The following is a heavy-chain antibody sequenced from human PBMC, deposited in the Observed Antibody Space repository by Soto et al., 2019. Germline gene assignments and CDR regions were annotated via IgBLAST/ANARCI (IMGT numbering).Heavy chain of an antibody. CDR3: ARDLGGYDLYGPDT. CDR1: GDTFTNSY. Sequence: ASVKVSCKTSGDTFTNSYMHWVRQAPGQGLEWMGWINLNSGDTNYAEKFRGRVTMTRDTSIITAYMELTRLKSDDTAVYYGARDLGGYDLYGPDTWGQGTLVTVSS. D-gene: IGHD5-12*01. J-gene: IGHJ5*02. CDR2: INLNSGDT. V-gene: IGHV1-2*02.